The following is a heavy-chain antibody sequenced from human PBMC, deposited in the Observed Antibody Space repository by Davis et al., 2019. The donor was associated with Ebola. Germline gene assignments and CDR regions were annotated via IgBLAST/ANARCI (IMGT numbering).Heavy chain of an antibody. J-gene: IGHJ5*02. V-gene: IGHV2-5*02. CDR1: GFSLSTTGLG. CDR2: VYWDDDK. D-gene: IGHD4-17*01. Sequence: SGPTLVKPTQTLTLTCSFSGFSLSTTGLGVGWFRQSPGEALEWLALVYWDDDKRYSPSLRSRLTITKDTSKNQVVLSMTNMDPVDTATYYCAHKAYGSLSNWFGPWGQGTLFTVSS. CDR3: AHKAYGSLSNWFGP.